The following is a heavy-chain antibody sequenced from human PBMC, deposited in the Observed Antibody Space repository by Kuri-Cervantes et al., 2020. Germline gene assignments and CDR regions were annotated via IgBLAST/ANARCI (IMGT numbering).Heavy chain of an antibody. J-gene: IGHJ4*02. Sequence: GESLKISCAASGFIFSSSEMNWVRQAPGKGLEWVSSISFSGASIYYADSVKGRFTISRDNAKNSLYLQMNSLRAEDTAVYFCARDVSSSWFPFDYWGQGTLVTVSS. CDR3: ARDVSSSWFPFDY. CDR1: GFIFSSSE. D-gene: IGHD6-13*01. CDR2: ISFSGASI. V-gene: IGHV3-48*03.